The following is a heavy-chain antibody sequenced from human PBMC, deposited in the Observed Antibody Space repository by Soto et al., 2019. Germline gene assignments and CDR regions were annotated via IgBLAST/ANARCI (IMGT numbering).Heavy chain of an antibody. CDR2: INPSGGST. V-gene: IGHV1-46*01. CDR3: AKDRTHPIYYYDYTGLDY. CDR1: GYTFTSYY. J-gene: IGHJ4*01. Sequence: GASVKVSCKASGYTFTSYYMHWVRQAPGQGLEWMGIINPSGGSTSYAQKFQGRVTMTRDTSTSTVYMELSSLRVEDTAVYYCAKDRTHPIYYYDYTGLDYWGQGTLVTVSS. D-gene: IGHD3-22*01.